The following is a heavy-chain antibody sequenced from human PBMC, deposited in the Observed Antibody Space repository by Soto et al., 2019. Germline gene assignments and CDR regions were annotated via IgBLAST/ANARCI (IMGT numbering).Heavy chain of an antibody. CDR2: IYYNGNT. D-gene: IGHD4-4*01. Sequence: SETLSLTCALSGGSISSGSHHWGWIRQPPGKGLEWIGTIYYNGNTYYNPSLKSRVTLSVDMSTNQFSLQMNSLRDEDTAVYYCARDSRNYLNWFDPWGQGTLVTVSS. J-gene: IGHJ5*02. CDR1: GGSISSGSHH. V-gene: IGHV4-39*02. CDR3: ARDSRNYLNWFDP.